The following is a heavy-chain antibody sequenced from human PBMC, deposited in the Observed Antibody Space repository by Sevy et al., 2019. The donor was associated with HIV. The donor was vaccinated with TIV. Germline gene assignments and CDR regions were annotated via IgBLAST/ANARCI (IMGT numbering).Heavy chain of an antibody. CDR3: AGGSGGSSGWFDP. D-gene: IGHD2-15*01. J-gene: IGHJ5*02. CDR1: GYTFTSYY. Sequence: ASVKVSCKASGYTFTSYYMNWVRQAPGQGLEWMGIVNPSGGSTSYAQKFQGRVTMTRDTSTSTVYMELSRLRSEDTAGYYGAGGSGGSSGWFDPWGQGTLVTVSS. CDR2: VNPSGGST. V-gene: IGHV1-46*01.